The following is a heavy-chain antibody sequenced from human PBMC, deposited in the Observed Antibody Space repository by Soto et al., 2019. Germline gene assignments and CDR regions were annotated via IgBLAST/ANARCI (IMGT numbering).Heavy chain of an antibody. J-gene: IGHJ4*02. CDR2: ISYDGSNK. CDR3: AKYFNTGTSSTYDS. CDR1: GFTFSSYA. D-gene: IGHD1-7*01. Sequence: PGGSLRLSCAASGFTFSSYAMHWVRQAPGKGLEWVAVISYDGSNKYYVDSVKGRFTISRDNSKNTLYLQMNSLRADDTAIYYCAKYFNTGTSSTYDSWGQGTLVTVSS. V-gene: IGHV3-30-3*02.